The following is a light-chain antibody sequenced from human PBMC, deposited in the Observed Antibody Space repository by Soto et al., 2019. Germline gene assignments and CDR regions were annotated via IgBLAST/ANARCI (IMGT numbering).Light chain of an antibody. Sequence: QSALTQPRSASGSPGQSVTISCTGTSSDVGGYNYVSWYQQHPGKAPKLMIYDVSKRPSGVPDRFSGSKSGNTASLTISGLQAEDEADYYCCSYAGSFWVFGGGTKLTVL. V-gene: IGLV2-11*01. CDR1: SSDVGGYNY. CDR2: DVS. CDR3: CSYAGSFWV. J-gene: IGLJ3*02.